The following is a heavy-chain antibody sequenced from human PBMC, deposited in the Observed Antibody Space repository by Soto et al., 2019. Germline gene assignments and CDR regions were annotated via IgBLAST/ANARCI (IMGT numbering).Heavy chain of an antibody. Sequence: EVQLVESGGGLVQPGGSLRLSCAASGFTLSSYWMHWVRQAPGKGLVWVSRINIDGSSTSYADSVKGRFTISRDNAKNTLYLQVNSLRADDTAVYYCARSRDGYNFLGDCWGQGTLVTVSS. CDR1: GFTLSSYW. CDR2: INIDGSST. J-gene: IGHJ4*02. CDR3: ARSRDGYNFLGDC. V-gene: IGHV3-74*01. D-gene: IGHD5-12*01.